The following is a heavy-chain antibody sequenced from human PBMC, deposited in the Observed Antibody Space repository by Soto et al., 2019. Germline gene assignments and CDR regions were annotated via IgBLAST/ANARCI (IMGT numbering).Heavy chain of an antibody. J-gene: IGHJ5*02. CDR1: GFTFSSFD. CDR3: ARAMDAAMASKDNWFDP. Sequence: HPGGSLRLSCAASGFTFSSFDMHWVRQAPGKGLEYISAINSNGGITYYTDSVRGRFTISRDNSKNTLYLQMNSLRDEDTAVYYCARAMDAAMASKDNWFDPWGQGTLVTVSS. V-gene: IGHV3-64*04. D-gene: IGHD5-18*01. CDR2: INSNGGIT.